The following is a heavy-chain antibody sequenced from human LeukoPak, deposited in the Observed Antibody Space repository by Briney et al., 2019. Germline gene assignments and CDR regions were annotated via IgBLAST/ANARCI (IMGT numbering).Heavy chain of an antibody. CDR3: ARQDSGSYPDY. CDR2: IYPGDSDT. V-gene: IGHV5-51*01. CDR1: GFTFSNAW. Sequence: GGSLRLSCAASGFTFSNAWMNWVRQAPGKGLEWMGIIYPGDSDTRYSPSFQGQVTISADKSISTAYLQWSSLKASDTAMYYCARQDSGSYPDYWGQGTLVTVSS. J-gene: IGHJ4*02. D-gene: IGHD1-26*01.